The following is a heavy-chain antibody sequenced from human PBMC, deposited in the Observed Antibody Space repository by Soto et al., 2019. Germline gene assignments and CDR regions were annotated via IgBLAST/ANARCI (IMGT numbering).Heavy chain of an antibody. CDR3: ARDGIGGTVFRGYLDY. CDR2: IRFDGSNE. Sequence: QEQLVESGGGVVQPGTSLRLSCAVPGGIFHGYGMHWVRQAPGKWLEWVAIIRFDGSNEEYADSVKGRFTISRDNSKHTLYLQMNTLGAEETAVYYCARDGIGGTVFRGYLDYWGRGTVVTVSS. D-gene: IGHD1-7*01. V-gene: IGHV3-33*01. J-gene: IGHJ4*02. CDR1: GGIFHGYG.